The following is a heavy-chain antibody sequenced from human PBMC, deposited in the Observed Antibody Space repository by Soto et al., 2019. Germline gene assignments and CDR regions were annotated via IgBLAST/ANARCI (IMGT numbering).Heavy chain of an antibody. Sequence: GGSLRLSCSASGFAFSDYTMGWVRLAPGKGLEWVATIKQDGSEKYYVDSVKGRFTISRDNAKNSLYLQMNSLRAEDTAVYYCARDLPWYYDFWSGSSPHYYYMDVWGKGTTVTVSS. V-gene: IGHV3-7*01. CDR1: GFAFSDYT. D-gene: IGHD3-3*01. J-gene: IGHJ6*03. CDR3: ARDLPWYYDFWSGSSPHYYYMDV. CDR2: IKQDGSEK.